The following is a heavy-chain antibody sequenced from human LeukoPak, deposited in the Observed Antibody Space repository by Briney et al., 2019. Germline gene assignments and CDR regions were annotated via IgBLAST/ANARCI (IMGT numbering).Heavy chain of an antibody. V-gene: IGHV4-31*03. D-gene: IGHD4-23*01. Sequence: SETLSLTCTVSGGSISSGGYYWSWIRQHPGKGLEWIGYIYYSGSTYYNPSLKGRVTVSVDTSKNQFSLKLSSVTAADTAVYYCARCIGGNSDGPWFDPWGQGTLVTVSS. CDR2: IYYSGST. J-gene: IGHJ5*02. CDR3: ARCIGGNSDGPWFDP. CDR1: GGSISSGGYY.